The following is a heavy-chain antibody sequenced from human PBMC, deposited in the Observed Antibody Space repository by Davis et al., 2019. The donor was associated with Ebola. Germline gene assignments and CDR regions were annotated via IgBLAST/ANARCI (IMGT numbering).Heavy chain of an antibody. D-gene: IGHD3-9*01. CDR1: GFTVSSNY. CDR2: IYSGGST. J-gene: IGHJ6*02. V-gene: IGHV3-53*01. Sequence: PGGSLRLSCAASGFTVSSNYMSWVRQAPGKGLEWVSVIYSGGSTYYADSVKGRFTISRDNSKNTLYLQMDSLRAEDTAVYYCAREGYDILTGYYYYYYGMDVWGQGTTVTVSS. CDR3: AREGYDILTGYYYYYYGMDV.